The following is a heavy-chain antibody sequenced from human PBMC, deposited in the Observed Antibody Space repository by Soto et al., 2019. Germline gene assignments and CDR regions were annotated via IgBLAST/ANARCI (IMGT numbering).Heavy chain of an antibody. J-gene: IGHJ4*02. D-gene: IGHD3-22*01. Sequence: GESLKISCKGSGYSFTSYWIGWVRQMPGKGLEWMGIIYPGDSDTRYSPSFQGQVTISADKSISTAYLQWSSLKASDTAMYYCARLYYDDSSGRTGPFDYWGQGTLVTVSS. V-gene: IGHV5-51*01. CDR2: IYPGDSDT. CDR1: GYSFTSYW. CDR3: ARLYYDDSSGRTGPFDY.